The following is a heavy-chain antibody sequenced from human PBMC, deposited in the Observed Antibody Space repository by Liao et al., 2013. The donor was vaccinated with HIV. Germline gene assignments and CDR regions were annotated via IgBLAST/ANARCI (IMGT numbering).Heavy chain of an antibody. CDR1: GGSFSGYY. J-gene: IGHJ2*01. CDR3: ARCQLTIYWYFDL. Sequence: QVQLQQWGAGLLKPSETLSLTCAVYGGSFSGYYWSWIRQPPGKGLEWIGEINHSGSTNYNPSLKSRVTISVDTSMNQFSLKVSSVTAADTAVYYCARCQLTIYWYFDLWGRGTLVTVSS. V-gene: IGHV4-34*01. D-gene: IGHD2-2*01. CDR2: INHSGST.